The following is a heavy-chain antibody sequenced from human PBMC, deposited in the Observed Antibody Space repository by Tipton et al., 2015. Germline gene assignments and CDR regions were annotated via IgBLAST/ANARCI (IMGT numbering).Heavy chain of an antibody. V-gene: IGHV4-59*01. CDR1: GGPMINSY. D-gene: IGHD1-20*01. CDR2: VYYTGST. Sequence: PGLVKPSETLSLKCSVSGGPMINSYWTWIRQPPGKGLEWIGYVYYTGSTIYNPSLSSRVTISVDKSRNQFSLRLTSVTAADTAVYYCARVLTYNWNYGWYFDLWGRGTLVTVSS. J-gene: IGHJ2*01. CDR3: ARVLTYNWNYGWYFDL.